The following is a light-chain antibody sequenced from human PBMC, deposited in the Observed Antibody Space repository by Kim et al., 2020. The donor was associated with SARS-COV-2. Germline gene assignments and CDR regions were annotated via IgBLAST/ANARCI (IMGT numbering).Light chain of an antibody. CDR1: QSIKRS. V-gene: IGKV3-11*01. J-gene: IGKJ1*01. Sequence: EIVLTQSPATLSLSPGERATLSCRASQSIKRSLAWYQQKPGQPPRLLLYDASNRATGIPARFSGSGSGTDFTLTISSLEPEDFALYFCQQRRNLSPWTFGQGTKVDIK. CDR2: DAS. CDR3: QQRRNLSPWT.